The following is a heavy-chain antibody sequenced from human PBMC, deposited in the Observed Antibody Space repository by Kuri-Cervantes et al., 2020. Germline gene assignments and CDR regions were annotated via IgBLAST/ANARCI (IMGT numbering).Heavy chain of an antibody. CDR3: ARVGGYSYGSGYYYYGMDV. J-gene: IGHJ6*02. CDR2: ISSSGSTI. Sequence: GESLKISCAASGFTFSDYYMSWIRQAPGKGLEWVSYISSSGSTIYYADSVKGRFTISRDNAKNSLYLQMNSLRAEDTAVYYCARVGGYSYGSGYYYYGMDVWGQGTTVTVSS. D-gene: IGHD5-18*01. CDR1: GFTFSDYY. V-gene: IGHV3-11*04.